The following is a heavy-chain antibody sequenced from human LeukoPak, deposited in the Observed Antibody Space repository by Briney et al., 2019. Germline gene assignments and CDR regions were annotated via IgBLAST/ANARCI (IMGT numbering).Heavy chain of an antibody. J-gene: IGHJ4*02. D-gene: IGHD3-22*01. CDR2: TYYRSKWYN. Sequence: SQTLSLTCAISGDSVSSNSATWDWIRQSPSRGHEWLGRTYYRSKWYNDYAVSLETRITINPDTSKNQFFLQLNSVTPEDTAVYYCAREGGSGYLFDYWGQGTLVTVSS. CDR1: GDSVSSNSAT. CDR3: AREGGSGYLFDY. V-gene: IGHV6-1*01.